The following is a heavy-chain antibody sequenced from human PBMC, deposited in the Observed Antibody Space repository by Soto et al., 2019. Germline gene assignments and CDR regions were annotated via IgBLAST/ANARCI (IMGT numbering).Heavy chain of an antibody. D-gene: IGHD6-13*01. J-gene: IGHJ4*02. CDR2: ISYDGSNK. Sequence: QVQLVESGGGVVQTGRSLRLSCAASGFTFSSYAMHWVRQAPGKGLEWVAVISYDGSNKYYADSVKGRFTISRDNSKNTLYLQMNSLRAEDTAVYYCARVRTSSGIAAAGPFDYWGQGTLVTVSS. V-gene: IGHV3-30-3*01. CDR3: ARVRTSSGIAAAGPFDY. CDR1: GFTFSSYA.